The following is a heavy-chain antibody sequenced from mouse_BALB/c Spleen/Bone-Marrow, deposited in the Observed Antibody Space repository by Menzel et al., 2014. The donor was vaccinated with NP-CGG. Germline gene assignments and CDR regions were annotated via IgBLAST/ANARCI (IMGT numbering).Heavy chain of an antibody. D-gene: IGHD2-1*01. CDR3: ARGGNGNLDY. V-gene: IGHV1S137*01. Sequence: VQLQQSGAELVRPGVSVKISCKGSGYTFTDYAMHWVKQSHAKSLEWIGVISTYYGDASYNQKFKGKATMTVDKSSSTAYMELARLTSEDSAIYYCARGGNGNLDYWGQGTTLTVSS. J-gene: IGHJ2*01. CDR2: ISTYYGDA. CDR1: GYTFTDYA.